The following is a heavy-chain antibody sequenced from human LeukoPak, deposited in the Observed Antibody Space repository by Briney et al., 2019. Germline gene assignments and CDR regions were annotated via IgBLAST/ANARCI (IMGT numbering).Heavy chain of an antibody. D-gene: IGHD6-19*01. CDR3: ARQKGGVAGLKFYFDY. V-gene: IGHV4-39*01. J-gene: IGHJ4*02. CDR1: SGSISSSTYY. Sequence: SETLSLTCTVSSGSISSSTYYWGWIRQSPGEGLEWIGTISYSGTTYYKSSRKSRVTISVDTSKNQFSLNLSSVTAADTAVYYCARQKGGVAGLKFYFDYWGQGTLVTVSS. CDR2: ISYSGTT.